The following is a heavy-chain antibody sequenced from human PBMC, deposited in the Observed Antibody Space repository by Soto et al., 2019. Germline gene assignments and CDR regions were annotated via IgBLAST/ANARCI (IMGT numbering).Heavy chain of an antibody. D-gene: IGHD3-22*01. J-gene: IGHJ4*02. CDR1: GYTLTELS. Sequence: ASVKVSCKVSGYTLTELSMHWVRQAPGKGLEWMGGFDPEDDETIYAQKFQGRVTMTEDTSTDTAYMELSSLRSEDTAVYYCATSRIVVVTVYDFDYWGQGTLVTVSS. CDR3: ATSRIVVVTVYDFDY. V-gene: IGHV1-24*01. CDR2: FDPEDDET.